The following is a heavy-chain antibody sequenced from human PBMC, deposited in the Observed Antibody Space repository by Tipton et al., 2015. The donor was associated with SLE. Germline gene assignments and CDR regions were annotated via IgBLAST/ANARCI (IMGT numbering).Heavy chain of an antibody. D-gene: IGHD6-19*01. CDR3: ARDQYSSGRWDY. Sequence: QLVQSGAEVKKPGESLKISCKGSGYSFTSYWIGWVRQAPGKGLEWVSSITSTSSYTYYTDSVKGRFTISRDNAENSLFLQMNSLRAEDTAVYYCARDQYSSGRWDYWGQGALVTVSS. J-gene: IGHJ4*02. CDR1: GYSFTSYW. CDR2: ITSTSSYT. V-gene: IGHV3-21*01.